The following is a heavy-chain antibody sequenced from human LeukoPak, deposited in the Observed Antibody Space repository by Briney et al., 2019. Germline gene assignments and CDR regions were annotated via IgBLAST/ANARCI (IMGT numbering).Heavy chain of an antibody. CDR3: ARDAYYDFWSGYYSHDAFDI. V-gene: IGHV3-33*01. Sequence: GGSLRLSCAASGFTFSSYGMHWVRQAPGKGLEWVAVIWYDGSNKYCADSVKGRFTISRDNSKNTLYLQMNSLRAEDTAVYYCARDAYYDFWSGYYSHDAFDIWGQGTMVTVSS. CDR1: GFTFSSYG. CDR2: IWYDGSNK. D-gene: IGHD3-3*01. J-gene: IGHJ3*02.